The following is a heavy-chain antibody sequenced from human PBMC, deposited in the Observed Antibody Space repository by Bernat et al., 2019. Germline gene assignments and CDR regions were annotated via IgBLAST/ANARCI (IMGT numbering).Heavy chain of an antibody. CDR2: ISYDGSNK. CDR3: ARDPDCTGGVCPNYYFDY. D-gene: IGHD2-8*02. J-gene: IGHJ4*02. Sequence: QVQLVESGGGVVQPGRSLRLSCAASGFTFSSYAMHWVRQAPGKGLEWVAVISYDGSNKYYADSVKGRFTISRDNSKNTLYLQMNSLRAEDTAVYYCARDPDCTGGVCPNYYFDYWGQGTLVTVSS. CDR1: GFTFSSYA. V-gene: IGHV3-30*01.